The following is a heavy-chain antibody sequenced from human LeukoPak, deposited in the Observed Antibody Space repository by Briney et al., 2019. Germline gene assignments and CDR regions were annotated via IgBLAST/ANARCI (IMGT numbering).Heavy chain of an antibody. CDR1: NYTFTSYG. J-gene: IGHJ4*02. D-gene: IGHD3-10*01. V-gene: IGHV1-18*01. Sequence: ASVKVSCKASNYTFTSYGISWVRQAPGQGLEWMAWINAYNGDTNYAQKLQGRVTLTTDASTSTAYMELRSLRSDDTAVYYCARDGSGVWFDYWGQGTLVTVSS. CDR3: ARDGSGVWFDY. CDR2: INAYNGDT.